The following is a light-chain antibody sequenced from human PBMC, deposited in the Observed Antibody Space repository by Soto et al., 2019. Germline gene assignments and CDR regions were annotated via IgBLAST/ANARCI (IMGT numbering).Light chain of an antibody. CDR3: QQYASSPLT. V-gene: IGKV3-20*01. Sequence: ETVLTQSPGTLSLSPGERATLSCRASQNVGRNYEVWYQQKPGQAPRVLIYGASSRATGIPARFSGSGSGTDFTLTISRLEPEDFAVYYCQQYASSPLTFGGGTKVEVK. CDR1: QNVGRNY. CDR2: GAS. J-gene: IGKJ4*01.